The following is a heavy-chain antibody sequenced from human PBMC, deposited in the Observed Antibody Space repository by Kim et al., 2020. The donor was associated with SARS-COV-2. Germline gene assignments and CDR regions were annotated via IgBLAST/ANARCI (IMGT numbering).Heavy chain of an antibody. CDR3: AKASRSFMVRRDYFDY. V-gene: IGHV3-23*01. D-gene: IGHD3-10*01. J-gene: IGHJ4*02. CDR2: LTGSGDNT. Sequence: GGSLRLSCSVSGFNFDSYAMTWVRQAPGKGLEWVSSLTGSGDNTYHADSVRGRFTISRDNSENTLYLQMNSLRVEDTAVYYCAKASRSFMVRRDYFDYWGRGTLVPVSS. CDR1: GFNFDSYA.